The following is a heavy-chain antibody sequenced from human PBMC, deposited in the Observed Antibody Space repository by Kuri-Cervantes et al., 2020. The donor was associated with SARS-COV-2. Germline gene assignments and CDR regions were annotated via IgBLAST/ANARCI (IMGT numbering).Heavy chain of an antibody. Sequence: GESLKISCAASGFTFSSYSVNWVRQAPGRGLEWVSSIGRDGHTFYADSVRGRFTISRDVSKNTLFLQMSSLRIEDTAIYYCALNYYFNYWGQGTLVTVSS. V-gene: IGHV3-23*01. CDR2: IGRDGHT. CDR3: ALNYYFNY. J-gene: IGHJ4*02. CDR1: GFTFSSYS. D-gene: IGHD1-1*01.